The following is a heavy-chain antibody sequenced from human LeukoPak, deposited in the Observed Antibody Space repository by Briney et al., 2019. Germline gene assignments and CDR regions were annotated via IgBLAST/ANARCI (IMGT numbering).Heavy chain of an antibody. J-gene: IGHJ4*02. D-gene: IGHD2-15*01. CDR2: IYYSGST. CDR3: ARSSVVAVWSGPTD. Sequence: KSSETLSLTCTVSGGSISSSSYYWGWIRQPPGKGLEWIGSIYYSGSTYYNPSLKSRVTISVDTSKNRFSLKLSSVTAADTAVYYCARSSVVAVWSGPTDWGQGTLVTVSS. V-gene: IGHV4-39*07. CDR1: GGSISSSSYY.